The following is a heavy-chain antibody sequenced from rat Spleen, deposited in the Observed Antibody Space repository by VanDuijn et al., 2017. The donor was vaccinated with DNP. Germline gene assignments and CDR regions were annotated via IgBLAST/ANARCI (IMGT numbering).Heavy chain of an antibody. V-gene: IGHV5-7*01. Sequence: EVQLVESGGGLVQPGRSLKLSCAASGFTFSDYNMAWVRQAPKLGLEWVATISYDGTSTNYRDSVKGRFTISRDNAKSTLYLQMDSLRSEDTATYYCARPDYWGQGVMVTVSS. CDR2: ISYDGTST. J-gene: IGHJ2*01. CDR3: ARPDY. CDR1: GFTFSDYN.